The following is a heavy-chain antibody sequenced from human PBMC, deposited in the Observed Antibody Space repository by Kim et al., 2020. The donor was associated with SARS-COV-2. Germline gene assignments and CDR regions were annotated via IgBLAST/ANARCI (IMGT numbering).Heavy chain of an antibody. V-gene: IGHV3-43D*03. CDR1: GFTFDDYA. J-gene: IGHJ4*02. D-gene: IGHD6-19*01. CDR3: AKDKSSGWKGLDY. Sequence: WGSLRLSCAASGFTFDDYAMHWVRQAPGKGLEWVSLISWDGGSTYYADSVKGRFTISRDNSKNSLYLQMNSLRAEDTALYYCAKDKSSGWKGLDYWGQATLVSV. CDR2: ISWDGGST.